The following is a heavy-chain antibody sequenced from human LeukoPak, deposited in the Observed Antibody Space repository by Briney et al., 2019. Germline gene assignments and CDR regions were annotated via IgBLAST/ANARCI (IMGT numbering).Heavy chain of an antibody. CDR2: ISGSGGST. CDR3: AREGRLWYSYGPYKNYYYMDV. J-gene: IGHJ6*03. CDR1: GFTFSSYA. D-gene: IGHD5-18*01. V-gene: IGHV3-23*01. Sequence: PGGSLRLSCAASGFTFSSYAMSWVRQAPGKGLEWVSAISGSGGSTYYAKSVKGRFTISRDNSKNSLYLQMNSLRAEDTAVYYCAREGRLWYSYGPYKNYYYMDVWGKGTTVTVSS.